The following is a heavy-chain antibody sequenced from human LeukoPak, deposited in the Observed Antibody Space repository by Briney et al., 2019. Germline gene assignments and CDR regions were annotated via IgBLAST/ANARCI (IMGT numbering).Heavy chain of an antibody. J-gene: IGHJ4*02. CDR1: GGSFSGYC. CDR2: INHSGST. Sequence: SETLSLTCAVYGGSFSGYCWSWIRQPPGKGLEWIGEINHSGSTNYNPSLKSRVTISVDTSKNQFSLKLSSVTAADTAVYYCARAPRMVREDYWGQGTLVTVSS. CDR3: ARAPRMVREDY. V-gene: IGHV4-34*01. D-gene: IGHD3-10*01.